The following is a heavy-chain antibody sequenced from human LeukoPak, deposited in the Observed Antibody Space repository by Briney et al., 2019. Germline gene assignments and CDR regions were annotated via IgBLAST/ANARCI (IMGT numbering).Heavy chain of an antibody. CDR1: GYTFTGYY. V-gene: IGHV1-2*06. Sequence: ASVKVSCKASGYTFTGYYMHWVRQAPGQGLEWMGRINPNSGGTNYAQKFQGRVTMTRDTSISTAYMELSRLRSDDAAVYYCARGILIDYYDSSGYLAYFDYWGQGTLVTVSS. CDR3: ARGILIDYYDSSGYLAYFDY. D-gene: IGHD3-22*01. J-gene: IGHJ4*02. CDR2: INPNSGGT.